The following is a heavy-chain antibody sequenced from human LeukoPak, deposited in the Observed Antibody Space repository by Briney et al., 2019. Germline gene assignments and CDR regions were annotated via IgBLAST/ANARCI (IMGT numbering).Heavy chain of an antibody. CDR3: AREAPYDAFDI. CDR1: GFTFSSYD. Sequence: GGSLRLSCAASGFTFSSYDMHWVRHATGKGLEWVSAIGTAGDTYYPGSVKGRFTISRENAKNSLYLQMNSLRAEDTAVYYCAREAPYDAFDIWGQGAMVTVSS. CDR2: IGTAGDT. J-gene: IGHJ3*02. V-gene: IGHV3-13*01.